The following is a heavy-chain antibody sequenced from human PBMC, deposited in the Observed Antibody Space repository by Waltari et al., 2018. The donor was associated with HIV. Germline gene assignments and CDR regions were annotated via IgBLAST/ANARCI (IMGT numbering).Heavy chain of an antibody. CDR3: TRDLSTYGHEFDY. CDR2: INIDETET. CDR1: GFNFRSYW. J-gene: IGHJ4*02. D-gene: IGHD2-2*01. Sequence: DVRLEESGGNLVQPGGSLRLSCAASGFNFRSYWMHWIRHAPGKGLVWVSHINIDETETSYLDSVKGRFTISRDNTKNTVYLQMNGLRVDDTAIYYCTRDLSTYGHEFDYWGQGTRVTVAS. V-gene: IGHV3-74*01.